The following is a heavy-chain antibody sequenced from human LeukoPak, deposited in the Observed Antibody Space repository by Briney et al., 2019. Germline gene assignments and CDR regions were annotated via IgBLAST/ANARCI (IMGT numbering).Heavy chain of an antibody. CDR1: GGSISSGGYY. CDR2: IYHSGST. CDR3: ARAGGYSSTVDWFDP. D-gene: IGHD6-13*01. J-gene: IGHJ5*02. V-gene: IGHV4-30-2*01. Sequence: SETLSLTCTVSGGSISSGGYYWSWIRQPPGKGLEWIGYIYHSGSTYYNPSLKSRVTISVDRSKNQFSLKLSSVTAADTAVYYCARAGGYSSTVDWFDPWGQGTLVTVSS.